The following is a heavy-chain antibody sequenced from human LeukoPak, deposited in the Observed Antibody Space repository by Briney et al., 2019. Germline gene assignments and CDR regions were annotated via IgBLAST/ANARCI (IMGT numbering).Heavy chain of an antibody. CDR3: ARVADYYDSSGYFFDY. CDR1: SGSFSGYY. V-gene: IGHV4-34*01. D-gene: IGHD3-22*01. J-gene: IGHJ4*02. CDR2: ISQSGST. Sequence: SETLSLTCAVHSGSFSGYYWTWIRQPPGKGLEWIGEISQSGSTKYNPSLESRVTISVDTSKNQSPLKLSSVTAADTAVYYCARVADYYDSSGYFFDYWGQGTLVTVSS.